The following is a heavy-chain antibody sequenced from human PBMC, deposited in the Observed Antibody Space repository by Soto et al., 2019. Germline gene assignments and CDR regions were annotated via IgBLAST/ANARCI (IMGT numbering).Heavy chain of an antibody. CDR3: ARDPVLLWFGELYRYYGMDV. V-gene: IGHV4-31*03. Sequence: PSETLSLTCTVSGGSISGGGYYWSWIRQSPGKGLEWIGYIYYSGSTYYNPSLKSRLSISLDTSENQFSLKLSSVTAADTAVYYCARDPVLLWFGELYRYYGMDVWGQGTTVTVS. CDR2: IYYSGST. CDR1: GGSISGGGYY. J-gene: IGHJ6*02. D-gene: IGHD3-10*01.